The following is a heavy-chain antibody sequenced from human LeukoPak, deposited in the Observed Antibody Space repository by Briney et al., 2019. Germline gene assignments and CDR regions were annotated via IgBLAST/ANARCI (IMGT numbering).Heavy chain of an antibody. CDR2: IYYSGST. CDR1: GGSISSGGYY. J-gene: IGHJ4*02. CDR3: ARARPGPLDFGVVISYFDY. V-gene: IGHV4-31*03. D-gene: IGHD3-3*01. Sequence: ASETLSLTCTVSGGSISSGGYYWSWIRQHPGKGLEWIGYIYYSGSTYYNPSLKSRVTISVDTSRNQFSLKLSSVTAADTAVYYCARARPGPLDFGVVISYFDYWGQGTLVTVSS.